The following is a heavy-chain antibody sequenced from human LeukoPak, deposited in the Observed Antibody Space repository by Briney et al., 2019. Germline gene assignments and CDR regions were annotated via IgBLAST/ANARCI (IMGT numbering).Heavy chain of an antibody. CDR2: IIPIFGTA. D-gene: IGHD2-21*02. J-gene: IGHJ4*02. CDR1: GGTFGSYA. CDR3: ARASVVVTACFDY. V-gene: IGHV1-69*01. Sequence: ASVKVSCKASGGTFGSYAISWVRQAPGQGLEWMGGIIPIFGTANYAQKFQGRVTITADESTSTAYMELSSLRSEDTAVYYCARASVVVTACFDYWGQGTLVTVSS.